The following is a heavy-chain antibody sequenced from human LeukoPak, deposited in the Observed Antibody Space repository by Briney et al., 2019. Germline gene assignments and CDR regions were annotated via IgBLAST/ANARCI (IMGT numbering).Heavy chain of an antibody. D-gene: IGHD2-2*01. J-gene: IGHJ4*02. Sequence: GESLRLSCAASGFTFSSYGMHWVRQAPGKGLEWVAFIRSDGTIKYYADSVKGRFTISRDNSKNTLHLQMNSLRAEDTAIYYCAKDLPAAYFDYWGQGTLVTVSS. CDR3: AKDLPAAYFDY. V-gene: IGHV3-30*02. CDR2: IRSDGTIK. CDR1: GFTFSSYG.